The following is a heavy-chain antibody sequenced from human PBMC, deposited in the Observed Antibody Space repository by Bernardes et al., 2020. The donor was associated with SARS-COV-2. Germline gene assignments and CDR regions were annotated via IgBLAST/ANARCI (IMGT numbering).Heavy chain of an antibody. V-gene: IGHV3-9*01. CDR1: GFTFDDYA. J-gene: IGHJ4*02. Sequence: GGSLRLSCAASGFTFDDYAMHWVRQAPGKGLEWVSGISWNSGSIGYADSVKGRFTISRDNAKNSLYLQMNSLRAEDTALYYCAKLVDYYDSSDYWGQGT. D-gene: IGHD3-22*01. CDR2: ISWNSGSI. CDR3: AKLVDYYDSSDY.